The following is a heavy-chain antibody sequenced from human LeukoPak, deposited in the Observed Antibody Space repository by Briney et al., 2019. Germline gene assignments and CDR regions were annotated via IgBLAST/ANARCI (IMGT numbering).Heavy chain of an antibody. D-gene: IGHD3-3*01. V-gene: IGHV4-59*12. J-gene: IGHJ6*02. CDR1: GGSISSYY. CDR2: TYYSVST. CDR3: ARETGVVNYYYYYGMDA. Sequence: SETLSLTCTVSGGSISSYYWSLIRQPPGKGLEWIGYTYYSVSTNYNPSLKSRVTISVDTSKNQFSLKLSSVTAADTAVYYCARETGVVNYYYYYGMDAWGQGTTVTVSS.